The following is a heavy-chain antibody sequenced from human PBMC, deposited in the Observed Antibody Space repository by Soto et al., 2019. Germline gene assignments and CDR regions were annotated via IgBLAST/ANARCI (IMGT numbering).Heavy chain of an antibody. CDR1: GASISSVGYN. CDR3: VRYCSGGNYRNLFAF. Sequence: TLSLTCTVSGASISSVGYNWSWLRQHPGKGLEWIGYIYYSGSTYYNPSLKSRVTLSVDTSKNQFSLKVTSVTAADTAVYYFVRYCSGGNYRNLFAFRAQGTLVPVSS. J-gene: IGHJ4*02. V-gene: IGHV4-31*03. CDR2: IYYSGST. D-gene: IGHD3-10*01.